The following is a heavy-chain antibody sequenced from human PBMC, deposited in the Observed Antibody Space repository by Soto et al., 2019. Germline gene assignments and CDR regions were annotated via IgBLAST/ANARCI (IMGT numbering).Heavy chain of an antibody. V-gene: IGHV4-61*08. Sequence: SETLSLTCTVSGGSISSGDYYWSWIRQPPGKGLEWIGYIYYSGSTNYNPSLKSRVTISVDTSKNQFSLKLSSVTAADTAVYYCAGRYCSSTSCYGPDYWGQGTLVTVSS. J-gene: IGHJ4*02. D-gene: IGHD2-2*01. CDR3: AGRYCSSTSCYGPDY. CDR2: IYYSGST. CDR1: GGSISSGDYY.